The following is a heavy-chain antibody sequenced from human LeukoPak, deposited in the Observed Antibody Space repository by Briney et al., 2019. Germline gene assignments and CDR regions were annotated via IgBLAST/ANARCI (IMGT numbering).Heavy chain of an antibody. CDR1: GGSTSSYY. D-gene: IGHD3-22*01. CDR2: IYYSGST. Sequence: SETLSLTCTVSGGSTSSYYWSWIRQRPGKGLEWIGYIYYSGSTNYNPSLKSRVTISVDTSKNQFSLKLSSVTAADTAVYYCARVSGYYDSSGYYNYYGMDVWGQGTTVTVSS. CDR3: ARVSGYYDSSGYYNYYGMDV. J-gene: IGHJ6*02. V-gene: IGHV4-59*01.